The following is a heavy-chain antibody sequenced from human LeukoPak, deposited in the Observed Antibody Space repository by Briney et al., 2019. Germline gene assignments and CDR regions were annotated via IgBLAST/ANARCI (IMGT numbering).Heavy chain of an antibody. V-gene: IGHV1-18*01. D-gene: IGHD3-16*02. CDR3: ARADYDYVWGSYRCTGPDPFDY. J-gene: IGHJ4*02. Sequence: ASVKVSCKASGYTFTSNGISWVRQAPGQGLEWMVRISAYNGNTNYAQKLQGRVTMTTDTSTSTAYMELRSLRSDDTAVYYCARADYDYVWGSYRCTGPDPFDYWGQGTLVTVSS. CDR2: ISAYNGNT. CDR1: GYTFTSNG.